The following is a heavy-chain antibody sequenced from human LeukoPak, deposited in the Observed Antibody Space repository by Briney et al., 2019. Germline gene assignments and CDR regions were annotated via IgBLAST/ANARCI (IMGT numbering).Heavy chain of an antibody. D-gene: IGHD2-2*01. CDR3: ARDSRTVQGAFDI. CDR2: IYYSGST. J-gene: IGHJ3*02. V-gene: IGHV4-4*07. CDR1: GGSISSYY. Sequence: SETLSLTCTVSGGSISSYYWSWIRQPAGKGLEWIGSIYYSGSTYYNPSLKSRVTISVDTSKNQFSLKLSSVTAADTAVYYCARDSRTVQGAFDIWGQGTMVTVSS.